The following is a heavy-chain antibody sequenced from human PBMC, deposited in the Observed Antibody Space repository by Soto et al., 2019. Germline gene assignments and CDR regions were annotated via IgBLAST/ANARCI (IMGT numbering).Heavy chain of an antibody. CDR1: GYTVTDYY. CDR3: ARDDYGICPY. D-gene: IGHD3-10*01. V-gene: IGHV1-2*02. CDR2: IDTKNGRT. Sequence: QVQLAQSGTEVKKPGASVKVSCKDSGYTVTDYYIHWVRQAPGQGLEWMGWIDTKNGRTIYAQKFQDRVTMTGDTSISTGYMDLRRLTSDDTALHYWARDDYGICPYWGQGTLVTVSS. J-gene: IGHJ4*02.